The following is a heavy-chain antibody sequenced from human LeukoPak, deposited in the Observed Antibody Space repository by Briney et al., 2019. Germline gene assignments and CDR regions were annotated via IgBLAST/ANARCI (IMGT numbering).Heavy chain of an antibody. CDR2: INHSGST. J-gene: IGHJ6*02. V-gene: IGHV4-34*01. CDR3: ARESPPYYYYYYGMDV. CDR1: GGSFSGYY. Sequence: SETLSLTCAVYGGSFSGYYWSWIRQPPGKGLEWIGEINHSGSTNYNPSLKSRVTMSVDTSKNQFSLKLSSVTAADTAVYYCARESPPYYYYYYGMDVWGQGTTVTVSS.